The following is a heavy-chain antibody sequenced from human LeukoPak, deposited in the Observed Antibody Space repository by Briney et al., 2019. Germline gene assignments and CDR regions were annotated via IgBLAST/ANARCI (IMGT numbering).Heavy chain of an antibody. J-gene: IGHJ4*02. CDR2: ISGRSSTI. CDR1: AFTFSDYS. D-gene: IGHD1-26*01. CDR3: ARDRLTRGSYFFDY. V-gene: IGHV3-48*01. Sequence: GGSLRLSCAASAFTFSDYSMNWVRQAPGKGLEWISYISGRSSTIYYADSVRGRFTISRDNAKNSMYLQMNSLRAEDTAVYYCARDRLTRGSYFFDYCGQGTLVTVSS.